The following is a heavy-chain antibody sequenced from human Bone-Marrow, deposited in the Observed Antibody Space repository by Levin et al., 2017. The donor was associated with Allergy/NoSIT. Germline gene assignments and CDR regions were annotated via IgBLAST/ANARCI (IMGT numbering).Heavy chain of an antibody. CDR3: AKGQNHRSSWHEGYYYYGLDV. CDR2: IIPIFGTP. Sequence: SVKVSCKASGGTFTTYAFSWVRQAPGQGLEWMGGIIPIFGTPKYAQKFRDRVTITADKSTSTAYLEVTSLRSEDTAVYYCAKGQNHRSSWHEGYYYYGLDVWGQGTTVTVSS. D-gene: IGHD6-13*01. CDR1: GGTFTTYA. V-gene: IGHV1-69*06. J-gene: IGHJ6*02.